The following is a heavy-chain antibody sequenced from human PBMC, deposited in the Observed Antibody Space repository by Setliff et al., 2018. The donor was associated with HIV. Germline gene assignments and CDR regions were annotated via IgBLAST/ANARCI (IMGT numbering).Heavy chain of an antibody. CDR3: AITLVGVTTEMY. CDR2: VNHNGNI. Sequence: PSETLSLTCGLNAVPFSNYYWNWIRQSPEKGLEWIVGVNHNGNINYNPSLQSRVTVSVDTSKPQFSLEMSSLTAADTAVYYCAITLVGVTTEMYWGQGTLVTVSS. CDR1: AVPFSNYY. D-gene: IGHD2-21*02. J-gene: IGHJ4*02. V-gene: IGHV4-34*01.